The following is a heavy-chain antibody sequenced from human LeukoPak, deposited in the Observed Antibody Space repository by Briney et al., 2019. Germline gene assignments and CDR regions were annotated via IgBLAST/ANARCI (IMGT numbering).Heavy chain of an antibody. J-gene: IGHJ4*02. CDR2: IRYDGSNK. Sequence: GGSLRLSCAASGFTFSGYGMHWVRQAPGKGLEWVAFIRYDGSNKYYADSVKGRFTISRDNSKNTLYLQMNSLRAEDTAVYYCAKGLKQQRTIDYWGQGTLVTVSS. D-gene: IGHD6-13*01. CDR3: AKGLKQQRTIDY. CDR1: GFTFSGYG. V-gene: IGHV3-30*02.